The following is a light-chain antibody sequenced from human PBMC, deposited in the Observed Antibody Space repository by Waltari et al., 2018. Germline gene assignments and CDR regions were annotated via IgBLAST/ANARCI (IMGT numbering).Light chain of an antibody. J-gene: IGKJ5*01. CDR2: DAS. CDR3: QQYNRWPPIT. Sequence: EVVMTQSPATLSLSPGERATLSCRASQSITTNLACYQHKPGQAPRLLIYDASTRATSVPARFSGSGSGTEFTLTISSLQSEDFAVYYCQQYNRWPPITFGQGTRLAIK. V-gene: IGKV3-15*01. CDR1: QSITTN.